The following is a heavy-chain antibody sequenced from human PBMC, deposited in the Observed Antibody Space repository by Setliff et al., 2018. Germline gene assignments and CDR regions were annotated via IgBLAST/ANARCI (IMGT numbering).Heavy chain of an antibody. CDR2: IYHRGRK. D-gene: IGHD3-3*01. CDR1: GASINSGRY. V-gene: IGHV4-38-2*01. Sequence: SETLSLTCAVSGASINSGRYWGWIRQPPGKGLEWIATIYHRGRKYYNPSLQSRVSVSLDTSKNHFSLRLTSMTAADTAVYYCATPGRDDLDSPFEPFDIWGQGTKVTVSS. J-gene: IGHJ3*02. CDR3: ATPGRDDLDSPFEPFDI.